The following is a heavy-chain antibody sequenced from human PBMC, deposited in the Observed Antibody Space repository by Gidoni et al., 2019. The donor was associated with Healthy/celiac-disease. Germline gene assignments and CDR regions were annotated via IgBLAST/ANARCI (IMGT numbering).Heavy chain of an antibody. CDR3: ASQRITMVRGVFR. V-gene: IGHV4-34*01. J-gene: IGHJ4*02. CDR2: INHSGST. CDR1: GGSFSGYY. D-gene: IGHD3-10*01. Sequence: QVQLQQWGAGLLKPSETLSLTCAVYGGSFSGYYWSWIRQPPGKGLEWIGEINHSGSTNYNPSLKSRVTISVDTSKNQFSLKLSSVTAADTAVYYCASQRITMVRGVFRWGQGTLVTVSS.